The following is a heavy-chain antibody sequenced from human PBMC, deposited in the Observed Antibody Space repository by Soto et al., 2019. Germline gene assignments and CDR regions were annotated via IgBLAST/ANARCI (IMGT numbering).Heavy chain of an antibody. CDR1: GCTVRSKY. J-gene: IGHJ6*02. CDR2: IYSGGST. CDR3: ARAPNYDFWSGYFRPTHHSYYYGMDV. Sequence: GEALRVACGASGCTVRSKYMSLFRHAPGKGPDWVSVIYSGGSTYYADSVKGRFTISRHNSKNTLYLQMKSLRAEDTAVYYCARAPNYDFWSGYFRPTHHSYYYGMDVWGQGT. V-gene: IGHV3-53*04. D-gene: IGHD3-3*01.